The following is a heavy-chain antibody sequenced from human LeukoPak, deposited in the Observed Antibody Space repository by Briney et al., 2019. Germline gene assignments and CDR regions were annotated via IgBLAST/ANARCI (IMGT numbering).Heavy chain of an antibody. J-gene: IGHJ4*02. D-gene: IGHD6-6*01. CDR2: ISYDGSDK. V-gene: IGHV3-30*03. CDR1: GFTSSTYG. Sequence: GGSLRLSCAASGFTSSTYGMQWARQAPGKGLEWVAVISYDGSDKYYADSVKGRFTISRDNSKNTLYLQMNSLRAEDTAVYYCASTDRIAARPGGWGQGTLVTVSS. CDR3: ASTDRIAARPGG.